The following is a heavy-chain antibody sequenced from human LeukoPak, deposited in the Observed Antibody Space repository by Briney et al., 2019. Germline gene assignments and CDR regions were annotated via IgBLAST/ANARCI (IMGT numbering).Heavy chain of an antibody. CDR3: ARYSSGFDY. Sequence: PSETLSLTCTVSGGSISSYYWSWIRQPPGKGLEWIGYIYYSGSTNYNPSLKSRATISVDTSKTQFSLKLSSVTAAGTAVYYCARYSSGFDYWGQGTLVTVSS. CDR2: IYYSGST. D-gene: IGHD6-19*01. CDR1: GGSISSYY. J-gene: IGHJ4*02. V-gene: IGHV4-59*08.